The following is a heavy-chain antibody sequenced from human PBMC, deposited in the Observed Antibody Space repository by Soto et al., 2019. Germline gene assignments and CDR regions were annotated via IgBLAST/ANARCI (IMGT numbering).Heavy chain of an antibody. J-gene: IGHJ6*03. Sequence: SSETLSLTCAVYGGSFSGYSWSWIRRPPGKGLEWIGEINHSGSTNYNPSLKTRVTISVDTSKNQFSLKLTSVTAADTSVYFCARVLGYCSGGSCYHYYHYMDVWGRGTTVT. CDR3: ARVLGYCSGGSCYHYYHYMDV. D-gene: IGHD2-15*01. CDR2: INHSGST. CDR1: GGSFSGYS. V-gene: IGHV4-34*01.